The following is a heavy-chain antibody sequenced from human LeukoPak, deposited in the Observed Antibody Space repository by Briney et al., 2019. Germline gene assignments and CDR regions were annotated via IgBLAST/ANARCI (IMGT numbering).Heavy chain of an antibody. Sequence: SETLSLTCTVSGGSISITNYYWGWIRQPPGKGLEWIGNIYYDGSTYYNPSLKSRVTISVDTSKNQFSLKLSSVTAADTAVYYCARDNIVVVVAATDYYYYGMDVWGQGTTVTVSS. CDR2: IYYDGST. CDR3: ARDNIVVVVAATDYYYYGMDV. D-gene: IGHD2-15*01. J-gene: IGHJ6*02. CDR1: GGSISITNYY. V-gene: IGHV4-39*07.